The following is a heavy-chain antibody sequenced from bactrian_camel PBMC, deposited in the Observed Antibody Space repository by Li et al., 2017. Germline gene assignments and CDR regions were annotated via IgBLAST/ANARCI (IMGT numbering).Heavy chain of an antibody. CDR3: TRSYFGASHNTFAF. D-gene: IGHD1*01. J-gene: IGHJ4*01. CDR2: ISSDGLRA. V-gene: IGHV3S1*01. CDR1: GFSFNRYW. Sequence: HVQLVESGGGLVKPGGSLRLSCAASGFSFNRYWMYWVRQAPGKGLEWVSCISSDGLRAYYADSVKGRFTISRDNAKNTLYLQMNSLKPEDTAVYYCTRSYFGASHNTFAFWGQGTQVTVSS.